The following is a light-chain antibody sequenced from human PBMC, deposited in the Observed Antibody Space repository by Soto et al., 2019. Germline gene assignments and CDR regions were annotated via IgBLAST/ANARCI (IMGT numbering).Light chain of an antibody. J-gene: IGKJ4*01. CDR3: QQHGSSPLT. CDR2: GAS. V-gene: IGKV3-20*01. Sequence: EIVLAQSPGTLSLSPGERAALSCSASQSVSSNYLAWYQQKPGQAPRLLIYGASSRAAGIPDRFSGSGSGTDFTLTISRLEPEDFAVYYCQQHGSSPLTFGGGTKVDIK. CDR1: QSVSSNY.